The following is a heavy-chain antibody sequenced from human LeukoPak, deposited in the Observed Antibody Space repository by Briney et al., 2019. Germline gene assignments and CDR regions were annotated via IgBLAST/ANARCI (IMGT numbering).Heavy chain of an antibody. CDR1: GASISSYY. CDR2: IYYTGST. D-gene: IGHD3-10*01. Sequence: PSETLSLTCTVSGASISSYYWSWIRQPPGKELEWIGYIYYTGSTDYNPSLKSRVTMSVDRSKNQLSLQLNSVTPEDTAVYYCAKDISGGYYYMDVWGKGTTVTVSS. CDR3: AKDISGGYYYMDV. V-gene: IGHV4-59*12. J-gene: IGHJ6*03.